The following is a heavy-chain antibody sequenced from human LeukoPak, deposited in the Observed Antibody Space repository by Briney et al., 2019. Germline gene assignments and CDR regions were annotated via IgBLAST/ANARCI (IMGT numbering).Heavy chain of an antibody. Sequence: SETLSLTCAVSGGSISSNSYYWGWIRQPPGKGLEWIGSIYYSGSTYYNPSLKSRVTISVDTSKNQFSLKLSSVTAADTAVYYCARFNLAGLDAFDIWGQGTMVTVSS. V-gene: IGHV4-39*01. CDR3: ARFNLAGLDAFDI. CDR2: IYYSGST. J-gene: IGHJ3*02. CDR1: GGSISSNSYY. D-gene: IGHD3-16*01.